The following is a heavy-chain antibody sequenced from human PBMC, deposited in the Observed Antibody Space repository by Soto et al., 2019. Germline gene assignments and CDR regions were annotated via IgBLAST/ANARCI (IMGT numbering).Heavy chain of an antibody. Sequence: QVQLQESGTGLVEPSGTLSLTCNVYDGSINNGDWCSWVRQPPGKGLEWIGEVYHNGNTNYNASLKSRVTVSVDKSRNQFSLRLTSVPPADPAVYYCATRGIVGPIYWGQGTLVTVSS. J-gene: IGHJ4*02. CDR3: ATRGIVGPIY. V-gene: IGHV4-4*02. CDR2: VYHNGNT. D-gene: IGHD1-26*01. CDR1: DGSINNGDW.